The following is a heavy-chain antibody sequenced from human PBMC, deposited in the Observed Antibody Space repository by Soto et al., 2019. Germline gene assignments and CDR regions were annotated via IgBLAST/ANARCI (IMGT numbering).Heavy chain of an antibody. J-gene: IGHJ3*02. CDR1: GYSFTSYW. CDR2: IYPGDSDT. D-gene: IGHD2-15*01. CDR3: AREAHHLLERQIPREDAFDI. Sequence: GESLKISCKGSGYSFTSYWIGWVRQMPGKGLEWMGIIYPGDSDTRYSPSFQGQVTISADKSISTAYLQWSSLKASDTAMYYCAREAHHLLERQIPREDAFDIWGQGTMVTVSS. V-gene: IGHV5-51*01.